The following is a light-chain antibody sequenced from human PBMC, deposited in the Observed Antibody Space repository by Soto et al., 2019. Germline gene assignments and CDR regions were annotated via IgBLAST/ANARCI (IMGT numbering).Light chain of an antibody. J-gene: IGKJ1*01. CDR2: VAS. CDR1: QTISGT. CDR3: QQYDNWSWT. V-gene: IGKV3-15*01. Sequence: DILMTQSPATLSVSPGGRATLSCRASQTISGTLAWYQQKPGQAPRLLIHVASTRARGFPARFSGSGSGTDFTLTISSLQSEDFAVYYCQQYDNWSWTFGQGTKVDI.